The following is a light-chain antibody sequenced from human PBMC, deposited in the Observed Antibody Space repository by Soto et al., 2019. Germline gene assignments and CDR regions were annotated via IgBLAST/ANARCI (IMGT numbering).Light chain of an antibody. J-gene: IGKJ1*01. CDR1: QSVLYSSHNKNY. Sequence: DIVMTQSPDSLAVSLGERATINCKSSQSVLYSSHNKNYLAWYQQKPGQPPKLLIYLASTRESGVPDRFSGSGSGTDFTITISSLQAEDVADYYCQQYYSTPSWTFGQGTKVEIK. CDR3: QQYYSTPSWT. V-gene: IGKV4-1*01. CDR2: LAS.